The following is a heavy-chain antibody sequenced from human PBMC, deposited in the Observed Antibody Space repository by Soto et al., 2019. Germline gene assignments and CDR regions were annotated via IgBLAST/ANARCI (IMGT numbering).Heavy chain of an antibody. D-gene: IGHD2-2*01. CDR3: ARFNGFCFRTNCHGYYGREV. V-gene: IGHV4-39*01. J-gene: IGHJ6*04. CDR2: IYSSENT. Sequence: SETLSLTCTVSGGSVSSNSYSWGWIRQSPGKGLEWIGTIYSSENTYYNPSLLSRVTISVDTSKNEFSLRLSSVTAADTAVYYFARFNGFCFRTNCHGYYGREVGGKGTRVTAS. CDR1: GGSVSSNSYS.